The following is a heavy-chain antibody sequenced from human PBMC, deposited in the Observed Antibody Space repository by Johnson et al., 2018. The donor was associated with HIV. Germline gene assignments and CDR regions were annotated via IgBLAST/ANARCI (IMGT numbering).Heavy chain of an antibody. CDR3: ARDLVEYSSSSYAFDI. D-gene: IGHD6-6*01. V-gene: IGHV3-66*01. J-gene: IGHJ3*02. Sequence: VQLVESGGGLIQPGGSLRLSCEASGFTFSSYAMNWVRQAPGKGLEWVSVLYSGGSTYYADFVQDRFIISRDNSKNTLYLQMNSLRADDPAVYYCARDLVEYSSSSYAFDIWGQGTMVTVSS. CDR2: LYSGGST. CDR1: GFTFSSYA.